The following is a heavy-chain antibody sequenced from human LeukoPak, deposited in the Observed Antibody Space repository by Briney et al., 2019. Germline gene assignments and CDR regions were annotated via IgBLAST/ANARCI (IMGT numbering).Heavy chain of an antibody. J-gene: IGHJ5*02. CDR3: ARDSGTTGEVKFDP. CDR1: GGPITTYY. V-gene: IGHV4-4*07. D-gene: IGHD3-10*01. Sequence: SETASLTCTVSGGPITTYYLSWVRQSAGMGLEWIGRISGSGVITYNPSLKSRVILSLDTSNNHFSLKLISVTAADTAVYYCARDSGTTGEVKFDPWGQGMLVTVSS. CDR2: ISGSGVI.